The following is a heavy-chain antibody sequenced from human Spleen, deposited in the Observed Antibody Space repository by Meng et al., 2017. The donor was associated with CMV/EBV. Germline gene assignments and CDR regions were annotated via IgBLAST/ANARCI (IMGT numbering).Heavy chain of an antibody. Sequence: AASGFTFSRDSMNWVRQAPGKGLEWVSSISRTSRDIFYADSVKGRFTISRDNAKNSPYLQMNSLRAEDTAVYYCAKSLTDRLDWFDPWGQGTLVTVSS. J-gene: IGHJ5*02. V-gene: IGHV3-21*01. CDR2: ISRTSRDI. CDR3: AKSLTDRLDWFDP. D-gene: IGHD6-6*01. CDR1: GFTFSRDS.